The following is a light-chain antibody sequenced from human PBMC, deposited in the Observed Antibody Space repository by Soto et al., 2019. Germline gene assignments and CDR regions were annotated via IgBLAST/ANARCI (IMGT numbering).Light chain of an antibody. Sequence: DIQITQSPSSLSSSVGDRVTITCRSSQIISSYLNWYQQKPVKAPKLLIYAASSLQSGVPSRFSGSGSGTDFTLTISSLQPEDFATYYCQQSYSTPVTFGQGTKVDIK. CDR2: AAS. CDR1: QIISSY. J-gene: IGKJ1*01. V-gene: IGKV1-39*01. CDR3: QQSYSTPVT.